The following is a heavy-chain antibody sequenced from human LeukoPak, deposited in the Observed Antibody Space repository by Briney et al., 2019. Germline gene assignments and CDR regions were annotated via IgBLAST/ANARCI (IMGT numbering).Heavy chain of an antibody. CDR2: ISVSGNT. Sequence: PGGSLRLSCAASGFTLSSYAMSWVRQAPGKGLEWVSAISVSGNTYHADSVKGRFTISRDSSKNTLYLQMNRLRAEDAAVYYCAKAPVTTCSGAYCYPFDYWGQGTLVTASS. CDR3: AKAPVTTCSGAYCYPFDY. D-gene: IGHD2-21*01. J-gene: IGHJ4*02. CDR1: GFTLSSYA. V-gene: IGHV3-23*01.